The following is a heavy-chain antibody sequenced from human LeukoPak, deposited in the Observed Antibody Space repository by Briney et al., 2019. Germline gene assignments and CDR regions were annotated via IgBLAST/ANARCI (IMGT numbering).Heavy chain of an antibody. V-gene: IGHV3-23*01. CDR2: ISGSGGRT. CDR1: GFTFSSFA. Sequence: PGGSLRLSCAASGFTFSSFAMSWVRQAPEKGLEWVSAISGSGGRTYYADSVKGRFTISRDNSKNTLYLQMNSLRAEDTAVYYCAKDRTTVTTPEYWGQGTQVTVSS. CDR3: AKDRTTVTTPEY. J-gene: IGHJ4*02. D-gene: IGHD4-17*01.